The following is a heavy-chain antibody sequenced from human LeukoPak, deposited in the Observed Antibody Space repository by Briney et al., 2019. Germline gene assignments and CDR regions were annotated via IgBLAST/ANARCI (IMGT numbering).Heavy chain of an antibody. J-gene: IGHJ4*02. D-gene: IGHD3-3*01. CDR1: GFTFSNAW. V-gene: IGHV3-7*03. CDR3: ARDQYDTWSRRGNFDS. CDR2: IKLDGSEK. Sequence: GGSLRLSCAAPGFTFSNAWMNWVRQAPGKGLEWVANIKLDGSEKNYVDSVKGRFTISRDNTKNSLYLQMNSLRAEDTAVFYCARDQYDTWSRRGNFDSWGQGTLVIVSS.